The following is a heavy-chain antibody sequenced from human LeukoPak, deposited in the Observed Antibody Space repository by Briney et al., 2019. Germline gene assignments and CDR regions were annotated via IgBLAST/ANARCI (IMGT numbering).Heavy chain of an antibody. D-gene: IGHD4-17*01. V-gene: IGHV3-48*01. Sequence: PGGSLRLSCAASGFTFSSYEMNWVRQAPGKGLEWVSYISHSSSTIYYADSVKGRFTISRDNAKKSLYLQMNSLRAEDLAVYYCARDRLHYGEYEKTFDYWGQGTPVTVSS. CDR3: ARDRLHYGEYEKTFDY. CDR1: GFTFSSYE. J-gene: IGHJ4*02. CDR2: ISHSSSTI.